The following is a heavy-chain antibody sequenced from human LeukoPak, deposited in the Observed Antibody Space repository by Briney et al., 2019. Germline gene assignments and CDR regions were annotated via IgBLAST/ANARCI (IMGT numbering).Heavy chain of an antibody. CDR2: IYYSGST. Sequence: SETLSLTCTVSGGSISSYYWSWIRQPPGKGLEWIGYIYYSGSTNYNPSLKSRVTISVDTSKNQFSLKLSSVTAADTAVYYCARVNYAGNFHFDYWGQGTLVTVSS. CDR3: ARVNYAGNFHFDY. CDR1: GGSISSYY. J-gene: IGHJ4*02. V-gene: IGHV4-59*08. D-gene: IGHD4-23*01.